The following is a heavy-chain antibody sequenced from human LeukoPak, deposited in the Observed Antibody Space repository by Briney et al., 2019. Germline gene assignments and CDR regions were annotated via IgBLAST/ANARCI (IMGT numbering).Heavy chain of an antibody. CDR1: GFTFSRHP. CDR3: TRDGPVAYEMDV. Sequence: PGGSLRLSCAASGFTFSRHPMNWVRQAPGKGLEWVSYISPGTIYYADSVKGRFTISRDNAKNSLYLQMNSLRAEDTAVYYCTRDGPVAYEMDVWGQGTTVTVSS. V-gene: IGHV3-48*01. J-gene: IGHJ6*02. D-gene: IGHD2-15*01. CDR2: ISPGTI.